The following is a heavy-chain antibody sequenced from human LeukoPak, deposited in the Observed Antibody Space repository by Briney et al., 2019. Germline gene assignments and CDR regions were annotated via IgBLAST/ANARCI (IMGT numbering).Heavy chain of an antibody. CDR1: GFTFSSYA. CDR2: ISGSGGST. Sequence: GGSLRLSCAASGFTFSSYAMSWVRQAPGKGLEWGSAISGSGGSTYYADSVKGRFTISRDNSKNTLYLQMNSLRAEDTAVYYCAKGGKSITMVRGVIEDWGQGTLVTVSS. V-gene: IGHV3-23*01. J-gene: IGHJ4*02. D-gene: IGHD3-10*01. CDR3: AKGGKSITMVRGVIED.